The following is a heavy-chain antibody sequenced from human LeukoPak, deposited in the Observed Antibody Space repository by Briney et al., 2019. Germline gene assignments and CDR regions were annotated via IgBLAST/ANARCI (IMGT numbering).Heavy chain of an antibody. CDR1: GFTFSRYG. Sequence: GGSLRLSCAASGFTFSRYGMHWVRQAPGKGLEWVGRIKSKTDGGTTDYAAPVKGRFTISRDDSKNTLYLQMNSLKTEDTAVYYCTTDIGPHPEIVVGPDAFDIWGQGTMVAVSS. CDR3: TTDIGPHPEIVVGPDAFDI. V-gene: IGHV3-15*01. D-gene: IGHD3-22*01. CDR2: IKSKTDGGTT. J-gene: IGHJ3*02.